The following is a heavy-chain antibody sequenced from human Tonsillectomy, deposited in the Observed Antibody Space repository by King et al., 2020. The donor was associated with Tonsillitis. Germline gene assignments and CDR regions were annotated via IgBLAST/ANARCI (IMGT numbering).Heavy chain of an antibody. CDR1: GFTFGDYA. D-gene: IGHD3-22*01. CDR2: IRSKAYGGTT. CDR3: TTVDTYYYDSGGSYYFDY. Sequence: VQLVESGGGLVKPGRSLRLSCTGSGFTFGDYAMSWFRQAPGKGLEWVSFIRSKAYGGTTDYAASVKGRFTVSRDDSKSIAYLQMNSLKTEDTAVYYCTTVDTYYYDSGGSYYFDYWGQGTLVTVSS. J-gene: IGHJ4*02. V-gene: IGHV3-49*05.